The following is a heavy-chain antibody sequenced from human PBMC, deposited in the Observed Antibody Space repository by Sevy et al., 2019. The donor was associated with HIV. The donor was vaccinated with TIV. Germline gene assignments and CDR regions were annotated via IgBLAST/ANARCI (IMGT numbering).Heavy chain of an antibody. V-gene: IGHV1-24*01. J-gene: IGHJ4*02. Sequence: ASVKVSCKVSGYTLTQLSMHWVRQAPGKGLEWMGTFDPEDDKTIYAQKFQGRVTMTKDQSTDTAYMELRSLRSEDTAMFYCATTKDYYDNSGYPFDYWGQGTLVTVSS. CDR1: GYTLTQLS. D-gene: IGHD3-22*01. CDR3: ATTKDYYDNSGYPFDY. CDR2: FDPEDDKT.